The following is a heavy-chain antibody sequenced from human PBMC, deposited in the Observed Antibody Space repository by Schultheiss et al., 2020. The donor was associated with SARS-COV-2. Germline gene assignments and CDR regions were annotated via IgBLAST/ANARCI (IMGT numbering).Heavy chain of an antibody. CDR3: ARSLVVVKGGYNWFDP. D-gene: IGHD3-22*01. CDR1: GGSISSGSYY. J-gene: IGHJ5*02. Sequence: SETLSLTCTVSGGSISSGSYYWSWIRQHPGKGLEWIGYIYYSGSTNYNPSLKSRVTISVDTSKNQFSLKLSSVTAADTAVYYCARSLVVVKGGYNWFDPWGQGTLVTVSS. CDR2: IYYSGST. V-gene: IGHV4-61*01.